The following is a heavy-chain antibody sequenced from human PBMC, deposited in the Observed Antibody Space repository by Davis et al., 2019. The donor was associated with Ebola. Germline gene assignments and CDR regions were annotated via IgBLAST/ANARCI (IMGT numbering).Heavy chain of an antibody. J-gene: IGHJ4*02. CDR2: ISAYNGHT. D-gene: IGHD6-19*01. V-gene: IGHV1-18*01. CDR3: ARGRNGGWDFDY. CDR1: GYTFNSHG. Sequence: ASSVKVSCKASGYTFNSHGISWVRQPPRQGLEWMAWISAYNGHTNYAQKFQGRRTLTTDTSTSTVYMELRSRTSDDTAKYYSARGRNGGWDFDYWGQGTLVTVSS.